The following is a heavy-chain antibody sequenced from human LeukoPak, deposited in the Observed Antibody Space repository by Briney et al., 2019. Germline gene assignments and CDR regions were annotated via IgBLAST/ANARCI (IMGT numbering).Heavy chain of an antibody. CDR3: ARDTDYSFDY. V-gene: IGHV3-48*02. D-gene: IGHD4-11*01. Sequence: GGSLRLSCPASGFTFSSYSMNWVRQAPGKGLEWVSYISNSAIYYADSLKGRFTISRDNAKNSLYLQMNSLRDEDTAVYYCARDTDYSFDYWGQGTLVTVSS. CDR1: GFTFSSYS. CDR2: ISNSAI. J-gene: IGHJ4*02.